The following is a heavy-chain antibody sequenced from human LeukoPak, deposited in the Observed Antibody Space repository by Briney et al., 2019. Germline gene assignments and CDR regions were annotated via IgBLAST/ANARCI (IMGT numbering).Heavy chain of an antibody. Sequence: SVKVSCKASGGTFSSYAISWVRQAPGQGLEWMGGIIPIFGTANYAQKFQGRVTITADESTSTAYMELSSLRSEDTAVYYCATHTVPAAYYYYYYMDVWGKGTTVTISS. CDR1: GGTFSSYA. D-gene: IGHD2-2*01. CDR2: IIPIFGTA. V-gene: IGHV1-69*13. CDR3: ATHTVPAAYYYYYYMDV. J-gene: IGHJ6*03.